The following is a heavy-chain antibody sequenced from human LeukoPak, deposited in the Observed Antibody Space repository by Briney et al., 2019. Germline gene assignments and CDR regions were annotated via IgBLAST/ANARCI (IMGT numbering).Heavy chain of an antibody. CDR3: ARDPHIVVVPAAIPGGFDY. CDR1: GGTFSSYT. J-gene: IGHJ4*02. Sequence: SVKVSCKASGGTFSSYTISWVRQAPGQGLEWMGRIIPILGIANYAQKFQGRVTITADKSTSTAYMELRSLRSDDTAVYYCARDPHIVVVPAAIPGGFDYWGQGTLVTVSS. D-gene: IGHD2-2*01. CDR2: IIPILGIA. V-gene: IGHV1-69*04.